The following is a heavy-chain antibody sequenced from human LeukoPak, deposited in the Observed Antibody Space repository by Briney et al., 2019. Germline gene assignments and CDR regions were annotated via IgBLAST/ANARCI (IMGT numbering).Heavy chain of an antibody. V-gene: IGHV1-2*02. D-gene: IGHD5-24*01. CDR2: INPNSGDT. Sequence: ASVKVSCKASGYTFTAYYIYWARQAPGQGLEWMGWINPNSGDTNYAQKFQGRVAMAWDTSISTAYMDLLKLTSDDTAVYYCARGDVYNDYWGQGTLVTVSS. CDR1: GYTFTAYY. CDR3: ARGDVYNDY. J-gene: IGHJ4*02.